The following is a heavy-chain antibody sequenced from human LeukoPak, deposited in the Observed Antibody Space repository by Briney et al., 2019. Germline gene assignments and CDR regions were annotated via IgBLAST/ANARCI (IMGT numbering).Heavy chain of an antibody. CDR3: ATDCSSTSCFDY. J-gene: IGHJ4*02. V-gene: IGHV3-23*01. Sequence: GGSLRLSCAAYGFTFSSYAMSWVRQAPGKGLEWVSAISGSGGSTYYADSVKGRFTISRDNSKNTLYLQMNSLRAEDTAVYYCATDCSSTSCFDYWGQGTLVTVSS. CDR1: GFTFSSYA. D-gene: IGHD2-2*01. CDR2: ISGSGGST.